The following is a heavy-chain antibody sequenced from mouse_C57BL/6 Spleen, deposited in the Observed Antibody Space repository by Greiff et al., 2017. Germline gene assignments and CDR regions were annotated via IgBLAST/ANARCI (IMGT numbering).Heavy chain of an antibody. CDR1: GYTFTSYW. V-gene: IGHV1-52*01. J-gene: IGHJ3*01. CDR2: IDPSDSET. D-gene: IGHD2-3*01. CDR3: VIYDGYYGFAY. Sequence: QVQLQQPGAELVRPGSSVKLSCKASGYTFTSYWMHWVKQRPIQGLEWIGNIDPSDSETHYNQKFKDKATLTVDKSSSTAYMQLSSLTSEDSAVYYCVIYDGYYGFAYWGQGTLVTVSA.